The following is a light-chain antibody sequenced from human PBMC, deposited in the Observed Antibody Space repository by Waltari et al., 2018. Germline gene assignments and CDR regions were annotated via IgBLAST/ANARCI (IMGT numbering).Light chain of an antibody. CDR1: QSVSRA. Sequence: EIVLTQSPGTLSLSPGERATLPCRASQSVSRALAWYQQKPGQAPRLLIYAASSRATGIPDRFSGSGSGTDFSLTISRLEPEDFAVYYCQHYVRLPVTFGQGTKVEIK. CDR3: QHYVRLPVT. J-gene: IGKJ1*01. CDR2: AAS. V-gene: IGKV3-20*01.